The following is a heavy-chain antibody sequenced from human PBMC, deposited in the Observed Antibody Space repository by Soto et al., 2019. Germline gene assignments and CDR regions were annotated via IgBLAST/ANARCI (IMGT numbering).Heavy chain of an antibody. CDR3: AKDQLVVGADYYYYYGMDV. Sequence: GGSLRLSCAASGFTFDDYTMHWVRQASGKGLEWVSLISWDGGSTYYADSVKGRFTISRDNSKNSLYLQMNSLRTEDTALYYCAKDQLVVGADYYYYYGMDVWGQGTTVTVSS. V-gene: IGHV3-43*01. J-gene: IGHJ6*02. D-gene: IGHD6-13*01. CDR1: GFTFDDYT. CDR2: ISWDGGST.